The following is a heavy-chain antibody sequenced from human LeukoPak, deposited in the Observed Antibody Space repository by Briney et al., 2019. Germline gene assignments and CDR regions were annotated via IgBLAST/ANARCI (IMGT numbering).Heavy chain of an antibody. Sequence: PGGSLRLSRAASGFTFSDYYMSWIRQAPGKGLEWVSYISSSGSTIYYADSVKGRFTISRDNAKNSLYLQMNSLRAEDTAVYYCARDWTRAGGWPYYYYGMDVWGQGTTVTVSS. CDR3: ARDWTRAGGWPYYYYGMDV. CDR1: GFTFSDYY. D-gene: IGHD6-19*01. CDR2: ISSSGSTI. V-gene: IGHV3-11*01. J-gene: IGHJ6*02.